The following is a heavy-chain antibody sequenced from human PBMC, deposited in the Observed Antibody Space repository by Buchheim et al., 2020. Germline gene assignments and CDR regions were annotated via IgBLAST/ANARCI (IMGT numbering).Heavy chain of an antibody. CDR2: IYYSGST. D-gene: IGHD3-16*01. Sequence: QVQLQESGPGLVKPSQTLSLTCTVSGGSISSGGYYWSWIPQHPGKGLEWIGYIYYSGSTYYNPSLKSRVTISVDTSQNQFSWKPSAVTSAETAVYYCAGPRAGGSGLDVWGQGTT. CDR1: GGSISSGGYY. J-gene: IGHJ6*02. CDR3: AGPRAGGSGLDV. V-gene: IGHV4-31*03.